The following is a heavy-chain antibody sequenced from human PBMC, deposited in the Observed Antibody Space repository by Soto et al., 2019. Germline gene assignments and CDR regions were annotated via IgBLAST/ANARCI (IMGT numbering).Heavy chain of an antibody. CDR1: GFTFSSYG. CDR3: ARDSSYVSGTHGMDV. Sequence: VGSLRLSCAASGFTFSSYGMHWVRQAPGKGLEWVAVIWYDGSNKYYADSVKGRFTISRDNSKNTLYLQMNSLRAEDTAVYYCARDSSYVSGTHGMDVGGQGTTVTVSS. D-gene: IGHD3-10*01. J-gene: IGHJ6*02. CDR2: IWYDGSNK. V-gene: IGHV3-33*01.